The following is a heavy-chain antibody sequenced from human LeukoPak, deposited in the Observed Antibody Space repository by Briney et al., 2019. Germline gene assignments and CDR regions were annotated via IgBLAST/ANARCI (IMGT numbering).Heavy chain of an antibody. Sequence: SETLSLTCTVSGGSISVYYWSWIRQPPGKGLEWIGYIYYSGSTNYNPSLKSRVTISVDTSKNQFSLKLRSVTAADTAVYYCARHSKYYYDSSGSYVGYFQHWGQGTLVTVSS. V-gene: IGHV4-59*08. CDR2: IYYSGST. CDR1: GGSISVYY. J-gene: IGHJ1*01. CDR3: ARHSKYYYDSSGSYVGYFQH. D-gene: IGHD3-22*01.